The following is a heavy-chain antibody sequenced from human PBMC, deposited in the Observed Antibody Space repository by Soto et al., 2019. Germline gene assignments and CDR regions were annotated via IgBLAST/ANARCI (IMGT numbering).Heavy chain of an antibody. D-gene: IGHD6-13*01. Sequence: QVQLVQSGAEVKKPGSSVKVSCKASGGIFSSYTISWVRQAPGQGLEWMGRIIPILGIANYAQKFQGRVTITADKSTSTAYMELSSLRSEDTAVYYCARLAAARGMDVWGQGTTVTVSS. V-gene: IGHV1-69*02. CDR1: GGIFSSYT. CDR3: ARLAAARGMDV. J-gene: IGHJ6*02. CDR2: IIPILGIA.